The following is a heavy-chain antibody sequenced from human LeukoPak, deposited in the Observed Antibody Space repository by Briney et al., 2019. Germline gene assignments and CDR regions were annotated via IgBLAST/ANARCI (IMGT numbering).Heavy chain of an antibody. V-gene: IGHV1-2*02. CDR2: INPNSGGT. CDR1: GYTFTGYY. J-gene: IGHJ4*02. CDR3: ARDRRGYYYDSGGYYYDY. Sequence: GASVKVSCKASGYTFTGYYMHWVRQAPGQGLEWMGWINPNSGGTNYAQKFQGRVTMTRDTSISTAYMELSRLRSDDTAVYYCARDRRGYYYDSGGYYYDYWGQGTLVTVSS. D-gene: IGHD3-22*01.